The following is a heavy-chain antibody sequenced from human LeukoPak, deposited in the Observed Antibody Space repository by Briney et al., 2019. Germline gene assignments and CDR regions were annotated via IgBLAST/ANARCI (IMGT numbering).Heavy chain of an antibody. CDR2: ISGSGGST. CDR3: ARGKVYYYYDY. D-gene: IGHD5/OR15-5a*01. CDR1: GFTFSSNA. Sequence: GGSLRLSCAASGFTFSSNAMSWVRQAPGKGLDWVSGISGSGGSTFYADSVKGRFTIPRDNSENTLFLQMNSLRAEDTAVYYCARGKVYYYYDYWGQGTLVTVSS. J-gene: IGHJ4*02. V-gene: IGHV3-23*01.